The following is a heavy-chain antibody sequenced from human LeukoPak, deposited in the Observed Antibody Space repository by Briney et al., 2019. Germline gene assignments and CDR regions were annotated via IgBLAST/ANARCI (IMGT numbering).Heavy chain of an antibody. J-gene: IGHJ5*02. CDR1: GFTFSSYW. CDR2: INSDGSST. CDR3: ATKYCSGGSCYSDWFDP. Sequence: PGGSLRLSRAASGFTFSSYWMHWVRHAPGKGLVWVSRINSDGSSTSYADSVKGRFTISRDNAKNTLYLQMNSLRAEDTAVYYCATKYCSGGSCYSDWFDPWGRGTLVTVSS. D-gene: IGHD2-15*01. V-gene: IGHV3-74*01.